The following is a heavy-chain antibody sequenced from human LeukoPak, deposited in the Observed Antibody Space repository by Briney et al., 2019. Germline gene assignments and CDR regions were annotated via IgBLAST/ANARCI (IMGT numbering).Heavy chain of an antibody. CDR3: ARGSGYDFCSGLGIYYYYGMDV. J-gene: IGHJ6*02. D-gene: IGHD3-3*01. CDR2: INPSGGST. CDR1: GYTFTGYY. Sequence: ASVKVSCKASGYTFTGYYMHWVRQAPGQGLEWMGIINPSGGSTSYAQKFQGRVTMTRDTSTSTVYMELSSLRSEDTAVYYCARGSGYDFCSGLGIYYYYGMDVWGQGTTVTVSS. V-gene: IGHV1-46*01.